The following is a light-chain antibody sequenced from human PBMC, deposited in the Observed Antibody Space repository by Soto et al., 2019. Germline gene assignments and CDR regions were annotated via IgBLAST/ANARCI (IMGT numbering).Light chain of an antibody. J-gene: IGKJ1*01. CDR3: QQSHKTPLT. CDR2: SAS. CDR1: QRVGSY. Sequence: DIQMTQSPSSLSASVGDRVTITCRASQRVGSYLNWYQQKPGKAPTLLIYSASELQSGVSSRFSGSGSGTDFPLTIRNLQPEDFAVYYCQQSHKTPLTFGQGTKVEI. V-gene: IGKV1-39*01.